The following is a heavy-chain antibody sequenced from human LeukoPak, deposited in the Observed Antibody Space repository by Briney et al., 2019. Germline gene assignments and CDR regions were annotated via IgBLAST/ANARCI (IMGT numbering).Heavy chain of an antibody. Sequence: PGGSLRLSCAASGFTFRSYTMNWVRQAPGKGLEWVSSISSGSFIYYADSLKGRFTISRDNAKNSLYLQLNSLGAEDSAVYYCARGTYGSGGYTHAFDIWGQGTMVTVSS. J-gene: IGHJ3*02. D-gene: IGHD3-22*01. CDR1: GFTFRSYT. V-gene: IGHV3-21*01. CDR2: ISSGSFI. CDR3: ARGTYGSGGYTHAFDI.